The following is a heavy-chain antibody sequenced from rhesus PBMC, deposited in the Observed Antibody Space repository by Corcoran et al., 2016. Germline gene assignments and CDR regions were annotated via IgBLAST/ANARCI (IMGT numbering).Heavy chain of an antibody. Sequence: EVQLVESGGGLAKPGGSLRLSCAASGFTFSAYWMNWVRQTPGKGLEWVSSINSGGITTYYADSVKGRFTISRDNSNNTLSLQMNSLRVEAAAVYYCATLGAIPDVWGRGVLVTVSS. CDR3: ATLGAIPDV. D-gene: IGHD2-2*01. CDR1: GFTFSAYW. CDR2: INSGGITT. V-gene: IGHV3S42*01. J-gene: IGHJ5-2*02.